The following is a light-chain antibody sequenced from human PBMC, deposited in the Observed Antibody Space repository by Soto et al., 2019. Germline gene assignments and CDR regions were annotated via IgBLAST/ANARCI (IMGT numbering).Light chain of an antibody. V-gene: IGLV2-14*02. J-gene: IGLJ3*02. CDR2: EDS. Sequence: QSVLTQPASVSGSPGQSLTISCTGTSSDVGSYNLVSWYQHHPGKAPKFIIYEDSKRPSGVPDRFSGSKSGTSASLAISGLQSEDEADYYCAAWDDSLNGWVFGGGTKLTVL. CDR1: SSDVGSYNL. CDR3: AAWDDSLNGWV.